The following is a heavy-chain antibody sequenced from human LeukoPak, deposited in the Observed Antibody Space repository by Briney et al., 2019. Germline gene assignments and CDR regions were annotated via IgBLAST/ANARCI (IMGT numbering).Heavy chain of an antibody. D-gene: IGHD6-19*01. J-gene: IGHJ5*02. V-gene: IGHV4-59*08. CDR1: GGSISSYY. CDR3: ARQGAYSSGWYWFDP. Sequence: SETVSLTCTVSGGSISSYYWSWIRQPPGKGLEWIGYIYDSGSTNYNPSLKSRVTISVDTSKNQFSLKLSSVTAADTAVYYCARQGAYSSGWYWFDPWGQGTLVTVSS. CDR2: IYDSGST.